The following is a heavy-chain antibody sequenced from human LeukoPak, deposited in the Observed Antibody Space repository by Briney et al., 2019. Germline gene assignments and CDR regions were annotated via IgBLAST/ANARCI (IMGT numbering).Heavy chain of an antibody. J-gene: IGHJ4*02. Sequence: ASVKVSCKASGYTFTGYYMHWVRQAPGQGLEWMGRINPNSGGTSYAQKFQGRVTMTRDTSTSTVYMELSSLRSEDTAVYYCARDGEWELLFGYWGQGTLVTVSS. D-gene: IGHD1-26*01. CDR2: INPNSGGT. CDR1: GYTFTGYY. V-gene: IGHV1-2*06. CDR3: ARDGEWELLFGY.